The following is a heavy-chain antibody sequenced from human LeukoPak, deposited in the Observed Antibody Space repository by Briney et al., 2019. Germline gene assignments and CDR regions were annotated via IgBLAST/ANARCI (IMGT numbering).Heavy chain of an antibody. D-gene: IGHD2-8*01. CDR1: GFTLKTFW. CDR3: ARDNGGRAFDL. V-gene: IGHV3-7*01. J-gene: IGHJ3*01. CDR2: IKQDGSEK. Sequence: PGGSLRLSCAVSGFTLKTFWMSWVRHAAGKGLQWVANIKQDGSEKYYVDPVRGRFTISRDNAKNSIYLQINSLRAGDSAVYYCARDNGGRAFDLWGHGTMVTVSS.